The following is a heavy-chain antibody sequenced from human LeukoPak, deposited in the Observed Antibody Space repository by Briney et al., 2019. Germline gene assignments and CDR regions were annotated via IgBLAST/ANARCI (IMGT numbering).Heavy chain of an antibody. CDR2: ITASGTAM. V-gene: IGHV3-48*01. D-gene: IGHD3-3*01. CDR3: ARGRHDFWSGYLGMDV. Sequence: GGSLRLSCAASGFTFSSYSMNWVRQAPGKGLEWVSHITASGTAMFYADSVKGRFTISRDNAKNSLYLQMNSLRAEDTAVYYCARGRHDFWSGYLGMDVWGQGTTVTVSS. J-gene: IGHJ6*02. CDR1: GFTFSSYS.